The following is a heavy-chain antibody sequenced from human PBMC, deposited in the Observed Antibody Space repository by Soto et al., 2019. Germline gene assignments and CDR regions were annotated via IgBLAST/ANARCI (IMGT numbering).Heavy chain of an antibody. D-gene: IGHD1-26*01. CDR3: TTWGGSYYWAYYYYGMDV. V-gene: IGHV3-15*01. Sequence: EVQLVESGGGLVKPGGSLRLSCAASGFTFSNAWMSWVRQAPGKGLEWVGRIKSKTDGGTTDYAAPVKGRFTISRDDSKNPLYVQMNSLKTESTAVYYCTTWGGSYYWAYYYYGMDVWGQGTTFTVSS. CDR2: IKSKTDGGTT. CDR1: GFTFSNAW. J-gene: IGHJ6*02.